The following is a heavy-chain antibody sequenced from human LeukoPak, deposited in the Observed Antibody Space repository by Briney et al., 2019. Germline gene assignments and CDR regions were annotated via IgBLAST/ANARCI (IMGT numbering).Heavy chain of an antibody. CDR2: ISTSSSTI. V-gene: IGHV3-48*01. D-gene: IGHD1-26*01. CDR1: GFTSSSYS. Sequence: PGGSLRLSCAASGFTSSSYSMNWVRQAPGKGLEWVSYISTSSSTIYYADSVRGRFTISRDNAKNSLYLQMNSLRVEDTADYFCARVSAMGDFDCWGQGTLVTVSS. CDR3: ARVSAMGDFDC. J-gene: IGHJ4*02.